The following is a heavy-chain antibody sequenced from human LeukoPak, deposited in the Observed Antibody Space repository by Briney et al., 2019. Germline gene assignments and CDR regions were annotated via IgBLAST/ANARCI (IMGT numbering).Heavy chain of an antibody. V-gene: IGHV4-4*02. Sequence: SETLSLTCAVSGGSISSSNWWSWVRQPPGKGLEWIGEIYHSGSTNYNPSLKRRGTISVEKSKNQFSLKLSSVTAADTAVYYCASSVMVRGVIIKLGYWGQGTLVTVSS. CDR1: GGSISSSNW. CDR2: IYHSGST. CDR3: ASSVMVRGVIIKLGY. J-gene: IGHJ4*02. D-gene: IGHD3-10*01.